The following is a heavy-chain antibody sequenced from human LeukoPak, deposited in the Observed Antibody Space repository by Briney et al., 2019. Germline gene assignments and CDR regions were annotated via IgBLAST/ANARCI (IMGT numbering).Heavy chain of an antibody. V-gene: IGHV4-38-2*02. J-gene: IGHJ6*03. Sequence: SETLSLTCTVSGYSISSGYYWGWIRQPPGKGLEWIGSIYHSGSTYYNPSLKSRVTISVDTSKNQFSLKLSSVTAADTAVYYCARNGDTYYYYYYYMDVWGKGTTVTVSS. D-gene: IGHD2-21*01. CDR2: IYHSGST. CDR3: ARNGDTYYYYYYYMDV. CDR1: GYSISSGYY.